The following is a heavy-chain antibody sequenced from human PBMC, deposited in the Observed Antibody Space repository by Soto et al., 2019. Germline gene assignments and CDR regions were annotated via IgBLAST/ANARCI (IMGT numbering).Heavy chain of an antibody. V-gene: IGHV3-23*01. CDR1: GFTFSNYA. CDR3: AKRGRGAVAFDY. CDR2: ISGSGGST. Sequence: EVQLLESGGGLVQPGGSLRLSCAASGFTFSNYAMSWVRQAPGKGLEWVSTISGSGGSTYYADSVKGRFTVSRDNSKNTLYLQINSLRVEDTAIYYCAKRGRGAVAFDYWGQGTLVTVSS. J-gene: IGHJ4*02. D-gene: IGHD6-19*01.